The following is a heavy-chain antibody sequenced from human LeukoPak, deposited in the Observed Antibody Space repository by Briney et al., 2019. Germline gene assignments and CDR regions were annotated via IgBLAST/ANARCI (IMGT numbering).Heavy chain of an antibody. J-gene: IGHJ2*01. CDR2: IYHSGST. V-gene: IGHV4-4*02. CDR1: GGSISSSNW. CDR3: ARANIVPGHFYWYFDL. Sequence: RTSGTLSLTCAVSGGSISSSNWWSWVRQPPGKGLEWIGEIYHSGSTNYNPSLKSRVTISVDKSKNQFSLKLSSVTAADTAVYYCARANIVPGHFYWYFDLWGRGTLVTVSS. D-gene: IGHD3-16*02.